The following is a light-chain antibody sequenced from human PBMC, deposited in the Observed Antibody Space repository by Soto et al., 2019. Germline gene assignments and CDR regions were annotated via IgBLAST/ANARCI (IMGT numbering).Light chain of an antibody. Sequence: QSALTQPASVSGSSGQSITMSCTGTSSDVGAYNFVSWYQHRPGKAPKLMIYDVRIRPSGVSNRFSGSKSGNTASLTISGLQAEDEADYYCSSYTSTSTVVFGGGTKLTVL. CDR3: SSYTSTSTVV. V-gene: IGLV2-14*03. CDR2: DVR. J-gene: IGLJ2*01. CDR1: SSDVGAYNF.